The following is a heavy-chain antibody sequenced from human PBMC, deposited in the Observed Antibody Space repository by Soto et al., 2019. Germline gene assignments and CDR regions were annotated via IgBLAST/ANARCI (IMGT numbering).Heavy chain of an antibody. Sequence: WESLKISCKGSGYSFTSYWISWVRQMPGKGLEWMGRIDPSDSYTNYSPSFQGHVTISADKSISTAYLQWSSLKASDTAMYYRARHSYSNYLYGMDVWGPGTTVTVSS. CDR2: IDPSDSYT. CDR3: ARHSYSNYLYGMDV. J-gene: IGHJ6*02. V-gene: IGHV5-10-1*01. D-gene: IGHD4-4*01. CDR1: GYSFTSYW.